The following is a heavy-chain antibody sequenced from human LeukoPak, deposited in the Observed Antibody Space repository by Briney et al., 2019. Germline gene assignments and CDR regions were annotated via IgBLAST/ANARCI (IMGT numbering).Heavy chain of an antibody. CDR3: ARHRQTSMARFDY. CDR2: IYYGGNT. V-gene: IGHV4-39*01. D-gene: IGHD2/OR15-2a*01. J-gene: IGHJ4*02. Sequence: PSETLSLTCTVSVGSISTSTYYWGWIRQPPGKGLEWIGSIYYGGNTYYHPSLKSRVSMSVDTSKNQFSLNLSSVTAADTAIYFCARHRQTSMARFDYWGQGTLVTVSS. CDR1: VGSISTSTYY.